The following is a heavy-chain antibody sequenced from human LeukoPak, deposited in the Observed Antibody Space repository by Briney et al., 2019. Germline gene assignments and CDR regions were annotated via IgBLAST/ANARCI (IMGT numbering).Heavy chain of an antibody. CDR2: ISRSSSTK. CDR3: ARAIYDSSGFGDY. V-gene: IGHV3-48*02. D-gene: IGHD3-22*01. Sequence: PGGSLRLSCVASGFTLSSYGMNWVRQAPGKGLEWVSYISRSSSTKYFADSVKGRFTVSRDNARNSLYLQMNSLRDDDTAVYYCARAIYDSSGFGDYWGQGTLVTVSS. J-gene: IGHJ4*02. CDR1: GFTLSSYG.